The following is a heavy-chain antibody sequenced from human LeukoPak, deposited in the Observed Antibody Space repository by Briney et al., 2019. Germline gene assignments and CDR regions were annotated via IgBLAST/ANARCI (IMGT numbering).Heavy chain of an antibody. CDR1: GYNFFSYW. V-gene: IGHV5-51*01. CDR3: ARQPGSGTDYFDY. Sequence: GESLKISCKGSGYNFFSYWIGWVRQMSGKGLEWMGIIYPGDSSTRYSPSFQGQVTISADKSISTVYLQWTSLKASDTAMYFCARQPGSGTDYFDYWGQGTLVTVSS. CDR2: IYPGDSST. D-gene: IGHD3-10*01. J-gene: IGHJ4*02.